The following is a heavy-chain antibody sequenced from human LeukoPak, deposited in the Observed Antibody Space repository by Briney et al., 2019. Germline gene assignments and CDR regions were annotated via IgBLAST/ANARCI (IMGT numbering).Heavy chain of an antibody. D-gene: IGHD2-2*01. V-gene: IGHV1-69*05. J-gene: IGHJ6*03. CDR2: IIPIFGTA. Sequence: SVKVSCKASGGTFSSYAISWVRQAPGQGLEWMGGIIPIFGTANYAQKFQGRVTITTDESTSTAYMELSSLRSEDTAVYYCAGGVRPAVVPAAIYYYYYMDVWGKGTTVTVSS. CDR1: GGTFSSYA. CDR3: AGGVRPAVVPAAIYYYYYMDV.